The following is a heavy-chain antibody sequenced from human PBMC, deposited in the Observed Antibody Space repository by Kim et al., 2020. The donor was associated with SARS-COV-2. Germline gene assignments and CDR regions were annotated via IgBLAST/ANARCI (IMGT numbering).Heavy chain of an antibody. CDR2: INHSGST. J-gene: IGHJ6*02. V-gene: IGHV4-34*01. Sequence: SETLSLTCAVYGGSFSGYYWSWIRQPPGKGLEWIGEINHSGSTNYNPSLKSRVTISVDTSKNQFSLKLSSVTAADTAVYYCARNMVYGRYYYYYGMDVWGQGTTVTVAS. D-gene: IGHD2-8*01. CDR3: ARNMVYGRYYYYYGMDV. CDR1: GGSFSGYY.